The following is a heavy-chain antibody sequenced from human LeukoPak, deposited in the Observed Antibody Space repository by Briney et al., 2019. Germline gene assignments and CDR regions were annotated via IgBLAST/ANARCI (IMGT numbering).Heavy chain of an antibody. CDR3: AKALSNYDYVWGSCRD. V-gene: IGHV3-30*02. Sequence: GGSLRLSCAASGFTFSSYSMNWVRQAPGKGLEWVAFIRYDGSNKDYTDSVKGRFTISRDNSKNTLYLQMNSLRVEDTAVYYCAKALSNYDYVWGSCRDWGQGTLVTVSS. D-gene: IGHD3-16*02. CDR2: IRYDGSNK. CDR1: GFTFSSYS. J-gene: IGHJ4*02.